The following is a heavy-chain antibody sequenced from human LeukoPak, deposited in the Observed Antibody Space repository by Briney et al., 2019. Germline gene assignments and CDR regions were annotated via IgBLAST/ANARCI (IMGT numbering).Heavy chain of an antibody. CDR2: IIPIFGTA. CDR3: ASGYDSSGYYYGRHRSYYYYYMDV. CDR1: GDTFSSYA. J-gene: IGHJ6*03. V-gene: IGHV1-69*05. Sequence: SVKVSCKASGDTFSSYAISWVRQAPGQGLEWMGGIIPIFGTANYAQKFQGRVTITTDESTSTAYMELSSLRSEDTAVYYCASGYDSSGYYYGRHRSYYYYYMDVWGKGTTVTVSS. D-gene: IGHD3-22*01.